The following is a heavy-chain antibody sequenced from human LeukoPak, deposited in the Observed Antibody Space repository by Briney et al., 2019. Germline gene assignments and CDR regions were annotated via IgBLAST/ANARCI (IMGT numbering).Heavy chain of an antibody. CDR3: ARQTAMGRSGDY. V-gene: IGHV5-51*01. CDR1: GYSFSSYW. J-gene: IGHJ4*02. CDR2: IDPSDSET. Sequence: GESLKISCKASGYSFSSYWIGWVRQMPGKGLEWMGIIDPSDSETRYTPSFQGQVTISVDKSLTTADLRWNSLKASDTAMYYCARQTAMGRSGDYWGQGTLVTVSS. D-gene: IGHD5-18*01.